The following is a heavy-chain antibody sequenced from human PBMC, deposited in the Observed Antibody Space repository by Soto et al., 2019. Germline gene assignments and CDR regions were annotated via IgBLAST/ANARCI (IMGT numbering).Heavy chain of an antibody. Sequence: PGGSLRLSCAASGFTFSNYDMHWVRQTTGKGLEWVSAIDIAGATYYPDSVKGRFTISREKAKNSLYLQMNSLRADDTAVYYCARAARWLQSRYFDLWGRRPPVTVSS. CDR2: IDIAGAT. CDR1: GFTFSNYD. J-gene: IGHJ2*01. D-gene: IGHD5-12*01. V-gene: IGHV3-13*01. CDR3: ARAARWLQSRYFDL.